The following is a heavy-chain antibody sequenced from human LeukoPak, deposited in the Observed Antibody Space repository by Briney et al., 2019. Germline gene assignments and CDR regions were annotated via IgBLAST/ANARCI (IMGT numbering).Heavy chain of an antibody. CDR1: GGSISSYY. J-gene: IGHJ4*02. D-gene: IGHD5-18*01. CDR3: ARSRGYSYGQTFDY. Sequence: SETLSLTCTVSGGSISSYYWSWTRQPAGKELEWIGRIYTSGSTNYNPSLKCRVTMSVDTSKNQFSLKLSSVTAADTAVYYCARSRGYSYGQTFDYWGQGTLVTVSS. CDR2: IYTSGST. V-gene: IGHV4-4*07.